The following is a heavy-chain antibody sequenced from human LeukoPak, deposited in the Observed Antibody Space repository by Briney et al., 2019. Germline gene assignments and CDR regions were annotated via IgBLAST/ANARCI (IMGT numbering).Heavy chain of an antibody. Sequence: SETLSLTRAVAGGSISSGGYSWSWIRQPPGKGLEWIGYIYHSGSTYYNPSLKSRVTISVDRSKNQYSLKLSSVTAAATAVYYCASEGELLFFDYWGQGTLVTVSS. D-gene: IGHD3-10*01. CDR1: GGSISSGGYS. V-gene: IGHV4-30-2*01. CDR2: IYHSGST. J-gene: IGHJ4*02. CDR3: ASEGELLFFDY.